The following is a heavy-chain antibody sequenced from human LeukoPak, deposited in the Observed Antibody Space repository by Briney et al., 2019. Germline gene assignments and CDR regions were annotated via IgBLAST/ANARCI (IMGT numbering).Heavy chain of an antibody. J-gene: IGHJ4*02. CDR3: ARVDALGISGDY. CDR1: GGSISSSSYY. V-gene: IGHV4-39*01. CDR2: IYYSGST. Sequence: NPSETLSLTCTVSGGSISSSSYYWGWIRQPPGKGLEWIGSIYYSGSTYYNPSLKSRVTISVDTSKNQFSLKLSSVTAADTAVYYCARVDALGISGDYWGQGTLVTVSS. D-gene: IGHD7-27*01.